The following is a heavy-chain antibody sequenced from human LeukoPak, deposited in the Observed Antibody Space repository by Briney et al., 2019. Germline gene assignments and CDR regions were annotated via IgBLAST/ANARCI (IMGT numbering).Heavy chain of an antibody. CDR1: GDSISYFY. Sequence: SETLSLTCSVSGDSISYFYWSWIRQAAGKGLEWIGRVSSSGSTDYNASLKSRVTISVDTSKNQFSLKLSSVTAADTAVYYCARGSGWGGFDYWGQGTLVTVSS. CDR3: ARGSGWGGFDY. J-gene: IGHJ4*02. CDR2: VSSSGST. V-gene: IGHV4-4*07. D-gene: IGHD6-19*01.